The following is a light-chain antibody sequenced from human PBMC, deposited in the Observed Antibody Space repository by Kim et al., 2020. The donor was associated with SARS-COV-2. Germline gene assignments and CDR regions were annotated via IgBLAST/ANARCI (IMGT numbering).Light chain of an antibody. V-gene: IGKV3-20*01. Sequence: PGERATLSCRASQSVSASYLAWYQQKPGQAPRLLISGASSRATGIPDRFSGTGSGTDFTLTISRLEPEDFAVYYCQQYYSSSLTFGGGTKVDIK. J-gene: IGKJ4*01. CDR3: QQYYSSSLT. CDR2: GAS. CDR1: QSVSASY.